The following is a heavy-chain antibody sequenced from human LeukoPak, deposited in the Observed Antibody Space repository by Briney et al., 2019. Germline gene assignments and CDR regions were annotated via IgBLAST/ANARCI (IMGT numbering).Heavy chain of an antibody. D-gene: IGHD2-15*01. Sequence: GRSLRLSCAASGFTFSSYGMHWVRQAPGKGLEWVAVISYDGSSKYYADSVKGRFTISRDNSKNTLYLQMNSLRAEDTAVYYCAREDIVVVVAAAYYYYGMDVWGQGTTVTVSS. CDR2: ISYDGSSK. J-gene: IGHJ6*02. CDR3: AREDIVVVVAAAYYYYGMDV. V-gene: IGHV3-30*03. CDR1: GFTFSSYG.